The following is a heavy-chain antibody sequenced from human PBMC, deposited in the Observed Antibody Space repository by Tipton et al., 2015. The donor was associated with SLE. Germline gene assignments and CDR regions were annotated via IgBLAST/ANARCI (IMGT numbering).Heavy chain of an antibody. CDR1: GDSFSSTTYY. CDR2: VYATGST. CDR3: ARDRRGWYFDL. V-gene: IGHV4-61*02. Sequence: TLSLTCTVSGDSFSSTTYYWSWIRQPAGKGLEWIGRVYATGSTTYNPSLESRLTISVDTSKNQFSLKLSSVTAADTAVYYCARDRRGWYFDLWGRGTLVTVSS. J-gene: IGHJ2*01. D-gene: IGHD3-10*01.